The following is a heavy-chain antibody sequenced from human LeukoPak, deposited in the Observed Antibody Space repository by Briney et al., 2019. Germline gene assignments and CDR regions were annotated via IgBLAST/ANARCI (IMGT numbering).Heavy chain of an antibody. CDR2: IKPDGSEK. Sequence: PGGSLRLSCVASGFTFSSHHMNWVRQTPGKGLESVATIKPDGSEKYYVDSVKGRFTISRDNAKSSLYLQMNSLRAEDTGVYFCARMSSYCDYWGQETLVTVSS. CDR1: GFTFSSHH. J-gene: IGHJ4*02. D-gene: IGHD2-2*01. V-gene: IGHV3-7*03. CDR3: ARMSSYCDY.